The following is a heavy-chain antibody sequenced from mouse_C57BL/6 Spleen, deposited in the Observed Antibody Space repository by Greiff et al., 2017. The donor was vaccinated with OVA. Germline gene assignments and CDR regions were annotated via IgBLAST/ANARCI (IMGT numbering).Heavy chain of an antibody. CDR3: ARDPPLYDGYYGFAY. CDR1: GYSITSGYY. D-gene: IGHD2-3*01. V-gene: IGHV3-6*01. J-gene: IGHJ3*01. CDR2: ISYDGSN. Sequence: EVKLQESGPGLVKPSQSLSLTCSVTGYSITSGYYWNWIRQFPGNKLEWMGYISYDGSNNYNPSLKNRISITRDTSKNQFFLKLNSVTTEDTATYYCARDPPLYDGYYGFAYWGQGTLVTVSA.